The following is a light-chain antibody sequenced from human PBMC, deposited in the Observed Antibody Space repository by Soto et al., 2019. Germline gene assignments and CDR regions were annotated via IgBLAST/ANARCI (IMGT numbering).Light chain of an antibody. CDR1: QGIGTW. Sequence: DIQMTQSPSSVSASIGDRVTITCRASQGIGTWLAWYQQKPGRAPKLLIYAASTLDSGVPSRFSGSGSGTVFTLTISSLQPEDFATYSCQQADTFPLTFGGGTKVEIK. V-gene: IGKV1-12*01. CDR3: QQADTFPLT. CDR2: AAS. J-gene: IGKJ4*01.